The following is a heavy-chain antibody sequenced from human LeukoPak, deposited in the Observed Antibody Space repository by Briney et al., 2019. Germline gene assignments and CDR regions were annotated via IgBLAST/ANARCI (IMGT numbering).Heavy chain of an antibody. CDR2: MNPNSGNT. CDR3: ARSGIVGAAKLLT. D-gene: IGHD1-26*01. CDR1: GYTFTSYD. V-gene: IGHV1-8*01. Sequence: GASVKVSCKASGYTFTSYDINWVRQATGQGLEWRGWMNPNSGNTGYAQKFQGRVTMTRNTSISTAYMGLSSLRSEDTAVYYCARSGIVGAAKLLTWGQGTLVTVSS. J-gene: IGHJ5*02.